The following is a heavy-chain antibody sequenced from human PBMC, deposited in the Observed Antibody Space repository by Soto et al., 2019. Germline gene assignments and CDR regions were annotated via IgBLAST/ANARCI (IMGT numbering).Heavy chain of an antibody. Sequence: GGSLRLSCAASGFTFSSYSMNWVRQAPGKGLEWVSSISSSSSYIYYADSVKGRFTISRDNAKNSLYLQMNSLRAEDTAVYYCARGDRFGELSGYLDYWGQGTLVTVSS. D-gene: IGHD3-10*01. CDR1: GFTFSSYS. CDR2: ISSSSSYI. V-gene: IGHV3-21*01. J-gene: IGHJ4*02. CDR3: ARGDRFGELSGYLDY.